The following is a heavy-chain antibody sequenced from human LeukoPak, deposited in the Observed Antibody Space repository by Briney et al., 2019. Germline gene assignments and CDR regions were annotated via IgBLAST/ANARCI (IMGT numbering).Heavy chain of an antibody. D-gene: IGHD3-3*01. CDR2: ISVSGTTT. CDR3: ARDKVSIFGVVTNAFDI. CDR1: GFTFSSYA. V-gene: IGHV3-23*01. J-gene: IGHJ3*02. Sequence: GGSLRLSCGASGFTFSSYAMNWVRQAPGKGLEWVSGISVSGTTTYYADSVKGRFTVSRDNAKNTLYLQMNSLRAEDTAVYYCARDKVSIFGVVTNAFDIWGQGTMVTVSS.